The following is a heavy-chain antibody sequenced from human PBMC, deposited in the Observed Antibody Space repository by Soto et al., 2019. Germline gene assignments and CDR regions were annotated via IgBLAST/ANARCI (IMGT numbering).Heavy chain of an antibody. J-gene: IGHJ4*02. V-gene: IGHV3-23*01. D-gene: IGHD6-19*01. Sequence: GGSLRLSCAASGFTFSTYAMSWVRQAPGKGLEWVSAISGSGGSTYYADSVKGRFTISRDNSKNTLYLQMNSLRAEDTAVYYCAKSSGYPYYFDYWGQGTPVTVSS. CDR3: AKSSGYPYYFDY. CDR2: ISGSGGST. CDR1: GFTFSTYA.